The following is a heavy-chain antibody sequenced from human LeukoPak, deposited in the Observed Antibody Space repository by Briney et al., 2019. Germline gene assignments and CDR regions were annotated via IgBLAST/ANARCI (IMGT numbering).Heavy chain of an antibody. CDR1: GFTFSSYW. CDR3: ARVGYCSGGSCYAFDI. J-gene: IGHJ3*02. CDR2: IKQDGSEK. Sequence: PGGSLRLSCAASGFTFSSYWMSWVRQAPGKGLEWVANIKQDGSEKYYVDSVKGRFTISRDNAKNSLYLQMNSLRAEDTAVYYCARVGYCSGGSCYAFDIWGQGTMVTVSS. D-gene: IGHD2-15*01. V-gene: IGHV3-7*04.